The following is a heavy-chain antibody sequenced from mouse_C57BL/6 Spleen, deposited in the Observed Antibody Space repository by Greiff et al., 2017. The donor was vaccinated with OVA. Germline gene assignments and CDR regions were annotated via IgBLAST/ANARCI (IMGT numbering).Heavy chain of an antibody. Sequence: EVQPQQSGPELVKPGASVKISCKASGYSFTDYNMNWVKQSNGKSLEWIGVINPNYGTTSYNQKFKGKATLTVDQSSSTAYMQLNSLTSEDSAVYYWARAGYSNYGVYYYAMDYWGQGTSVTVSS. CDR2: INPNYGTT. V-gene: IGHV1-39*01. CDR3: ARAGYSNYGVYYYAMDY. J-gene: IGHJ4*01. CDR1: GYSFTDYN. D-gene: IGHD2-5*01.